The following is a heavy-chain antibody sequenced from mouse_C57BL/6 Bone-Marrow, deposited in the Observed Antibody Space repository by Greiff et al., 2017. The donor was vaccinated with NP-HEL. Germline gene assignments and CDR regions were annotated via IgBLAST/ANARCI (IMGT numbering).Heavy chain of an antibody. Sequence: QVQLQQPGAELVRPGTSVKLSCKASGYTFTSYWMHWVKQRPGQGLEWIGVIAPSDSYTNYNQKFKGKATLTVDTASSTAYMQLSSLTAEDSAVYDCARSLYYYGSRYFDVWGTGTTVTVSS. CDR1: GYTFTSYW. V-gene: IGHV1-59*01. CDR3: ARSLYYYGSRYFDV. D-gene: IGHD1-1*01. CDR2: IAPSDSYT. J-gene: IGHJ1*03.